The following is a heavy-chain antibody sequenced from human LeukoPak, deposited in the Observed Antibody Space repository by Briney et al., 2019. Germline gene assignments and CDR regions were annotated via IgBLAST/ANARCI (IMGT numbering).Heavy chain of an antibody. CDR2: INQSGRT. Sequence: SETLSLTCAVYGGSFTGYYWSWIRQPPGKGLEWIGEINQSGRTNYNPSLKSRVTISADTSKNQFSLKLSSVIAADTAVYYCANWYYYGSGSSPRRGPPFDYWGQGTLVTVSS. V-gene: IGHV4-34*01. CDR1: GGSFTGYY. D-gene: IGHD3-10*01. CDR3: ANWYYYGSGSSPRRGPPFDY. J-gene: IGHJ4*02.